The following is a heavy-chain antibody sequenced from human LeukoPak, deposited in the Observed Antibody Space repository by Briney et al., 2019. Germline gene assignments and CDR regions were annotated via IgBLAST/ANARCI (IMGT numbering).Heavy chain of an antibody. D-gene: IGHD3-22*01. CDR1: GYTLTELS. J-gene: IGHJ4*02. CDR2: FDPEDGET. CDR3: ATIDRVVVITTRAFDY. Sequence: ASVKVSCKVSGYTLTELSMHWVRQAPGKGLEWMGGFDPEDGETIYAQKFQGRVTMTEDTSTDTAYMELSSLRSEDTAVYYCATIDRVVVITTRAFDYWGQGTLVTVSS. V-gene: IGHV1-24*01.